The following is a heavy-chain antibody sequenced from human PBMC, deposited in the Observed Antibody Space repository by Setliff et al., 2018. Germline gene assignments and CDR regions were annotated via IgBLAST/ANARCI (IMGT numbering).Heavy chain of an antibody. CDR1: GYRFTNYW. J-gene: IGHJ4*02. CDR3: ARHFRNWYFDY. CDR2: IYPGDSDT. V-gene: IGHV5-51*01. Sequence: GESLKISCRGSGYRFTNYWIGWVRQMPGKGLEWMGIIYPGDSDTRYSPSFQGLVTISADKAISTAYLQWSSLKASDTAMYYCARHFRNWYFDYWGQGTLVTVSS. D-gene: IGHD1-1*01.